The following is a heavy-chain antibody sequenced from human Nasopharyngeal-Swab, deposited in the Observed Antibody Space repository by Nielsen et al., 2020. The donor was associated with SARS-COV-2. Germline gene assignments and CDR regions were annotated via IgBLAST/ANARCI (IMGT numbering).Heavy chain of an antibody. Sequence: WVRQAPGQGLEWMGWISAYNGRTYYAQKFQGRVTMTTDTSTSTAYMDLRSLRSDDTAVYYCARDSRGPDYWGQGTLVTVSS. V-gene: IGHV1-18*01. CDR3: ARDSRGPDY. D-gene: IGHD6-25*01. J-gene: IGHJ4*02. CDR2: ISAYNGRT.